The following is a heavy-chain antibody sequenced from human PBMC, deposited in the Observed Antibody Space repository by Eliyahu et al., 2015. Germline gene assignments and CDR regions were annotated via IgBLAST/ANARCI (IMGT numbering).Heavy chain of an antibody. V-gene: IGHV3-74*01. CDR3: ARDPYDFNFDY. CDR2: INSDGSST. CDR1: XFTFSSYW. Sequence: EVQLVESGGGLVQPGGSLRLSCAAXXFTFSSYWMHWVRQXPGKGLVWVSRINSDGSSTSYADSVKGRFTISRDNAKNTLYLQMNSLRAEDTAVYYCARDPYDFNFDYWGQGTLVTVSS. D-gene: IGHD3/OR15-3a*01. J-gene: IGHJ4*02.